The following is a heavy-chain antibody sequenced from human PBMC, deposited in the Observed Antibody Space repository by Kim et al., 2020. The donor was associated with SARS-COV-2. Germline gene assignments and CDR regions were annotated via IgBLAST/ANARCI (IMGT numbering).Heavy chain of an antibody. CDR1: GGSFSGYY. V-gene: IGHV4-34*01. D-gene: IGHD3-3*01. CDR2: INHSGST. J-gene: IGHJ3*02. CDR3: ARGRVSDFWSPNSAFDI. Sequence: SETLSLTCAVYGGSFSGYYWSWIRQPPGKGLEWIGEINHSGSTNYNPSLKSRVTISVDTSKNQFSLKLSSVTAADTAVYYCARGRVSDFWSPNSAFDIWG.